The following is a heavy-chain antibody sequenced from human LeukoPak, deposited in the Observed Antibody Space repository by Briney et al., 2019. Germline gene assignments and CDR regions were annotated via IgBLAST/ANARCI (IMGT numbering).Heavy chain of an antibody. D-gene: IGHD2-15*01. Sequence: GGSLRLSCAASGFTFSSYSMNWVRQAPGKGLEWVSSISSSSSYIYYADSVKGRFTISRDNAKNSLYLQMNSLRAEDTAMYYCANDGGNIVVVEYYFDYWGQGTLVTVSS. CDR3: ANDGGNIVVVEYYFDY. J-gene: IGHJ4*02. V-gene: IGHV3-21*01. CDR2: ISSSSSYI. CDR1: GFTFSSYS.